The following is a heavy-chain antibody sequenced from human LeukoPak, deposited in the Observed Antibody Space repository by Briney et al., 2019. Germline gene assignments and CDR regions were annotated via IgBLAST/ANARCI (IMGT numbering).Heavy chain of an antibody. Sequence: SETLSLTCAVYGGSFSGYYWSWIRQPPGKGLEWIGEINHSGSTNYNPSFKSRVTISVDTSKNQFSLKLSSVTAADTAVYYCARGIVGATKASDYWGQGTLVTVSS. CDR3: ARGIVGATKASDY. V-gene: IGHV4-34*01. CDR2: INHSGST. J-gene: IGHJ4*02. CDR1: GGSFSGYY. D-gene: IGHD1-26*01.